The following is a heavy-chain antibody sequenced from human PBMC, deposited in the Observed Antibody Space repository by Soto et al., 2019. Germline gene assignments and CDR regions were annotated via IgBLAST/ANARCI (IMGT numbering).Heavy chain of an antibody. CDR2: IFYGGTT. CDR1: GYSISSSNW. Sequence: SETLSLTCAVSGYSISSSNWWGWIRQPPGKGLEWIGYIFYGGTTYYNPSLKSRVTISVDTSKNQVSLKLSSVTAADTAVYYCARGPGWFDPWGQGTLVTVSS. CDR3: ARGPGWFDP. V-gene: IGHV4-28*03. J-gene: IGHJ5*02.